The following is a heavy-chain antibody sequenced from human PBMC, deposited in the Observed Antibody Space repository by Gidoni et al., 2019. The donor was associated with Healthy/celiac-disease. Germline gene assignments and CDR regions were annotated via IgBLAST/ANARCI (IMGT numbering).Heavy chain of an antibody. CDR1: GYTFGAYA. CDR3: TRRIVGAKSVIDY. V-gene: IGHV3-49*05. D-gene: IGHD1-26*01. Sequence: EVELVESRGGLVMPGRCLRLDCTASGYTFGAYAISWFRQDPGKGMELVGFVISKAYGGTTEYAASVKGRFTISRDDSKSIAYLQMNSLKTEDTAVYYCTRRIVGAKSVIDYWGQGTLVTVSS. J-gene: IGHJ4*02. CDR2: VISKAYGGTT.